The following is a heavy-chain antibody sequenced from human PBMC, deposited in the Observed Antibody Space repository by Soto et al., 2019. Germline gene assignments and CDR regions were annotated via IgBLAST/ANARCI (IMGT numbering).Heavy chain of an antibody. CDR2: ISAYNGNT. Sequence: ASVKVSCKGAGYTFTSYGISCVRQAPGQGPEWMGWISAYNGNTYYAQKLQGRVTMTTDTSTSTAYMELRSLRSDDSAVYYCARRYSGYDWDFDYWGQGTLVTVSS. V-gene: IGHV1-18*01. CDR3: ARRYSGYDWDFDY. CDR1: GYTFTSYG. D-gene: IGHD5-12*01. J-gene: IGHJ4*02.